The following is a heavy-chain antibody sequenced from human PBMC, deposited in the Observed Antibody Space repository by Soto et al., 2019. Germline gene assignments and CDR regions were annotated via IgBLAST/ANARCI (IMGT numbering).Heavy chain of an antibody. Sequence: SETLSLTCAVYGGSFSGYYWSWIRQPPGKGLEWIGEINHSGSTNYNPSLKSRVTISVDTSKNQFSLKLSSVTAADTAVYYCARESRYCSGGSCYYYYYYYMDVWGKGTTVTVSS. CDR3: ARESRYCSGGSCYYYYYYYMDV. CDR2: INHSGST. J-gene: IGHJ6*03. D-gene: IGHD2-15*01. V-gene: IGHV4-34*01. CDR1: GGSFSGYY.